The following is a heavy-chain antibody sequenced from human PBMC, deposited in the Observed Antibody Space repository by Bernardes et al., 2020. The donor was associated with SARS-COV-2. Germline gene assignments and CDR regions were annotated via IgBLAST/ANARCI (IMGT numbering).Heavy chain of an antibody. CDR3: ARHLRDCTNNGVCQTYYYYAMDV. D-gene: IGHD2-8*01. Sequence: SETLSLTCTVSGGSISSSSYYWGWIRQPPGKGLEWIGSIYYSGSTYYNPSLKSRVTISVDTSKNQFSLKLSSVTAADTAVYYCARHLRDCTNNGVCQTYYYYAMDVWGQGTTVTVSS. V-gene: IGHV4-39*01. CDR2: IYYSGST. J-gene: IGHJ6*02. CDR1: GGSISSSSYY.